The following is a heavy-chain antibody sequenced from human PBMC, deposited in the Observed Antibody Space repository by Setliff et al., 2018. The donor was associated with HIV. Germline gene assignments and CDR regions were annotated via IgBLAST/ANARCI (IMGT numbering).Heavy chain of an antibody. CDR1: GYSITGGYF. D-gene: IGHD2-2*01. CDR3: ARDPRPSNYRLLWYFDF. V-gene: IGHV4-38-2*02. J-gene: IGHJ4*02. Sequence: SETLSLTCAVSGYSITGGYFWGWIRQPPGKGLEWIGSIYQSGSTYYNPSLKSRVTIFIDTSKNQFSLKLTSVTAADTAVYYCARDPRPSNYRLLWYFDFWGQGTLVTVSS. CDR2: IYQSGST.